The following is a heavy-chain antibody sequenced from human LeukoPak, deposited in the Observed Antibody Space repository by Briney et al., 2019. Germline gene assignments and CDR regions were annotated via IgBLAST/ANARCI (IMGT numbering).Heavy chain of an antibody. Sequence: PSETLSLTCTVSGGSISSYYWSWIQQPPGKGLEWIGYIYYSGSTDYNPFLKSRVTISVDTSKNQFSLKLSSVTAADTAVYYCARLLAAEFVFDYWGQGTLVTVSS. CDR1: GGSISSYY. CDR2: IYYSGST. V-gene: IGHV4-59*08. J-gene: IGHJ4*02. CDR3: ARLLAAEFVFDY. D-gene: IGHD6-13*01.